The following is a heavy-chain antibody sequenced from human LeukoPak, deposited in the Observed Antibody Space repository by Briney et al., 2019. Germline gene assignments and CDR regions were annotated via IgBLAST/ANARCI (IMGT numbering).Heavy chain of an antibody. J-gene: IGHJ4*02. D-gene: IGHD6-6*01. CDR3: ARSSRAARWFDY. V-gene: IGHV4-34*01. CDR2: INHSGST. Sequence: SETLSLTCAVYGGSFSGYYWSWICQPPGKGLEWIGEINHSGSTNYNPSLKSRVTISVDTSKNQFSLKLSSVTAADTAVYYCARSSRAARWFDYWGQGTLVTVSS. CDR1: GGSFSGYY.